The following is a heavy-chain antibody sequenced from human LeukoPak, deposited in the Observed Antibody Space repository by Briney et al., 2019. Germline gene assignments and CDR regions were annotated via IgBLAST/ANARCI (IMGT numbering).Heavy chain of an antibody. D-gene: IGHD3-22*01. CDR2: IYYSGST. CDR1: GGSISSGGYH. V-gene: IGHV4-31*03. Sequence: SETLSLTCTVSGGSISSGGYHWSWIRQHPGKGLEWIGYIYYSGSTYYNPSLKSRVTISVDTSKNQFSLKLSSVTAADTAVYYCARAPRSYYDSSGYYWPSGAFDIWGQGTMVTVSS. J-gene: IGHJ3*02. CDR3: ARAPRSYYDSSGYYWPSGAFDI.